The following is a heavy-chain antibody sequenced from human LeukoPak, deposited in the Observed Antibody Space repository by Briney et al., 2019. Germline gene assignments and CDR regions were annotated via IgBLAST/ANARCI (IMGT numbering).Heavy chain of an antibody. D-gene: IGHD1/OR15-1a*01. V-gene: IGHV3-48*04. CDR3: ARNNWGIDY. CDR1: GFTFRSYN. J-gene: IGHJ4*01. CDR2: ITGGSTTI. Sequence: GGSLRLSCAASGFTFRSYNMNWVRQAPGKGLEWVSCITGGSTTIYYADSVEGRFTISRDNARNTLYLQMNSLRAEDTAIYYCARNNWGIDYWGLGTLVTVSS.